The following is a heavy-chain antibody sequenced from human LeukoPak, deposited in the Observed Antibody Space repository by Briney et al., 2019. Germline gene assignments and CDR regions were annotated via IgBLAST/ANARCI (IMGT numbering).Heavy chain of an antibody. CDR3: AKAGGVTAIGRYYYYLDI. CDR2: ISGSGGNT. V-gene: IGHV3-23*01. D-gene: IGHD6-13*01. CDR1: GLSFSSYA. Sequence: GGSLRLSCAASGLSFSSYAMSWVRQAPGKGLEWVSVISGSGGNTYYADSVKGRFTISRDNSKNTLYLEMNSLRVEDTAVFYCAKAGGVTAIGRYYYYLDIWGKGTTVTVSS. J-gene: IGHJ6*03.